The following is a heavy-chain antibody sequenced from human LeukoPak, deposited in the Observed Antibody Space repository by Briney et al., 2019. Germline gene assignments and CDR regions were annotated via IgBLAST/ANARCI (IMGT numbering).Heavy chain of an antibody. CDR2: ISSSSSTI. CDR1: GFTFSSYS. J-gene: IGHJ6*02. CDR3: AGGYSSSWYYYYYYGMDV. V-gene: IGHV3-48*01. D-gene: IGHD6-13*01. Sequence: RTGGSLRLSCAASGFTFSSYSMNWVRQAPGKGLEWVSYISSSSSTIYYADSVKGRFTISTDNAKNSLYLQMNSLRAADTAVYYCAGGYSSSWYYYYYYGMDVWGQGTTVTVSS.